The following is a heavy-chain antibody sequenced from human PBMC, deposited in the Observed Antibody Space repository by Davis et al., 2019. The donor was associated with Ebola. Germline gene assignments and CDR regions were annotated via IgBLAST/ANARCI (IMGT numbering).Heavy chain of an antibody. CDR3: ARVLEYCISNRCYNYYYNGMDV. CDR1: GGSISSYY. CDR2: IHYSGST. D-gene: IGHD2-2*02. Sequence: MPSETLSLTCTVSGGSISSYYWSWIRQPPGKGLEWIGCIHYSGSTKYNPSLQSRVTISVDTSKNQFSLRLSSVTAADTAVYYCARVLEYCISNRCYNYYYNGMDVWGQGTTVTVSS. J-gene: IGHJ6*02. V-gene: IGHV4-59*01.